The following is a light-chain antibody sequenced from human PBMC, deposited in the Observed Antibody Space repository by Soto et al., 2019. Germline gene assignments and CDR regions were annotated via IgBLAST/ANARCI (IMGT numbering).Light chain of an antibody. Sequence: QSVLTQPASVSGSPGQSITISCTGTSSDVGVSNYVSWYQQYSGKAPKLMIYDVSNRPSGVSNRFSGSKSGNTASLTISGLQAEDEADYYCSSYTSSSTPVFGGGTQLTVL. CDR1: SSDVGVSNY. J-gene: IGLJ2*01. V-gene: IGLV2-14*01. CDR2: DVS. CDR3: SSYTSSSTPV.